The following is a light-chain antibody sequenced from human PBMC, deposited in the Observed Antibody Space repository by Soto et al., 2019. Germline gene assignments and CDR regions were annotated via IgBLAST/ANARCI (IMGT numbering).Light chain of an antibody. CDR2: SNS. Sequence: QSVLTQPPSVSETPGQRVVLSCSGSTSNIGSNTVNWYQQLPGTAPKAVIYSNSLRPSGVPDRFSGSKSGTSASLAISGLQSEDEGCFYCAAWDDNLGGLLFGGGTKLTVL. V-gene: IGLV1-44*01. J-gene: IGLJ2*01. CDR3: AAWDDNLGGLL. CDR1: TSNIGSNT.